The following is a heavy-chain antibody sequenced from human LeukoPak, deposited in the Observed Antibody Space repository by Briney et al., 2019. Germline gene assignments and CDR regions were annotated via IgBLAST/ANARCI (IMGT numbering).Heavy chain of an antibody. V-gene: IGHV1-2*02. CDR3: ARVEYYYGSGSYFPSPNWFDP. D-gene: IGHD3-10*01. Sequence: ASVKVSCKASGYTFTGYYMHWVRQAPGQGLEWMGWINPNSGGTNYAQKFQGRVTMTTDTSTSTAYMELRSLRSDDTAVYYCARVEYYYGSGSYFPSPNWFDPWGQGTLVTVSS. J-gene: IGHJ5*02. CDR2: INPNSGGT. CDR1: GYTFTGYY.